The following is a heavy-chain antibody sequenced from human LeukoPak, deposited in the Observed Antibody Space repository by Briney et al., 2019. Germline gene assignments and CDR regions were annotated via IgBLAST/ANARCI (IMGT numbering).Heavy chain of an antibody. J-gene: IGHJ4*02. CDR2: IYTSGST. CDR3: ARMAYYYDSGGYSQLDY. V-gene: IGHV4-61*01. CDR1: GVSVSSGTYY. Sequence: PSETLSLTCTVSGVSVSSGTYYWTWIRQPPGKGLEWIGNIYTSGSTNYSPSLKSRLTISLDTSKNQFSLKLSSVTAADTAVYYCARMAYYYDSGGYSQLDYWGQGTLVTVSS. D-gene: IGHD3-22*01.